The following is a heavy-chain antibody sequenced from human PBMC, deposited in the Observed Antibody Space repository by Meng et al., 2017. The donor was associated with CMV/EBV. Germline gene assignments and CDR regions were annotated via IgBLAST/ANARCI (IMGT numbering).Heavy chain of an antibody. CDR1: GGTFSSYA. V-gene: IGHV1-69*11. CDR3: ARQLRLGELSPFDY. Sequence: QVQLLHSEAEVKNPGLSVKGYCKASGGTFSSYAISWVRQAPGQGLEWMGGIIPILGTANYAQKFQGRVTITADESTSTAYMGLSSLRSEDTAVYYCARQLRLGELSPFDYWGQGTLVTVSS. D-gene: IGHD3-16*02. J-gene: IGHJ4*02. CDR2: IIPILGTA.